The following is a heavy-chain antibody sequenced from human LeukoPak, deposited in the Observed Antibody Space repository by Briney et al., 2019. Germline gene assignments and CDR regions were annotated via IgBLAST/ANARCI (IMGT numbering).Heavy chain of an antibody. D-gene: IGHD3-16*02. CDR2: ISSSSSYI. Sequence: GGSLRLSCAASGFTFSSYSMNWVRQAPGKGLEWVSSISSSSSYIYYADSVKGRFTISRDNAKNSLYLQMNSLRAEDTAVYYCASLSMITFGGVIVDDAFDIWGQGTMVTVSS. CDR1: GFTFSSYS. V-gene: IGHV3-21*01. J-gene: IGHJ3*02. CDR3: ASLSMITFGGVIVDDAFDI.